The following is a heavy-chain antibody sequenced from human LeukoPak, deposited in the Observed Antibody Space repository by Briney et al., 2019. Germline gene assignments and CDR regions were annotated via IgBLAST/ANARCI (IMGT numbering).Heavy chain of an antibody. CDR1: GYTFTGYY. Sequence: GASVKVSCKASGYTFTGYYMHWVRQAPGQGLEWMGWINPNSGGTNYAQKFQGRVTMTRDTSISTAYMELSSLRSEDTAVYYCATDAIRGSHGVLDYWGQGTLVTVSS. J-gene: IGHJ4*02. D-gene: IGHD2-21*01. CDR3: ATDAIRGSHGVLDY. CDR2: INPNSGGT. V-gene: IGHV1-2*02.